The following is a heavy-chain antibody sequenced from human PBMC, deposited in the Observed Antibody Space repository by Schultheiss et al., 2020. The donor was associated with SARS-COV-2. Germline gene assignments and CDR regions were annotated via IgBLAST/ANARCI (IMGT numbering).Heavy chain of an antibody. CDR1: GGSISRGNFQ. D-gene: IGHD6-13*01. CDR2: IYTSGST. J-gene: IGHJ4*02. Sequence: SETLSLTCTVSGGSISRGNFQWSWIRQSAGKGLEWIGRIYTSGSTNYNPSLKSRVTISLDTSKNQFSLKLSSVTAADTAVYYCARHSGSSWYLGDFDYWGQGTLVTVSS. V-gene: IGHV4-61*02. CDR3: ARHSGSSWYLGDFDY.